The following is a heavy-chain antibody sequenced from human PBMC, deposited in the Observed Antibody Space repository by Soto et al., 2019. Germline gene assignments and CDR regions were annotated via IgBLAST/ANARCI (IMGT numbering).Heavy chain of an antibody. CDR1: GCIFTDYY. D-gene: IGHD6-19*01. J-gene: IGHJ4*02. V-gene: IGHV1-3*01. CDR2: INAGDGNT. Sequence: ASVKVSCKASGCIFTDYYMHWVRQAPGQRLEWMGWINAGDGNTKYSRNFQGRVTITRDTSASTAYMELSSLRSEDTAVYYCVRDGAVAGNINFDFWGQGTLVTVSS. CDR3: VRDGAVAGNINFDF.